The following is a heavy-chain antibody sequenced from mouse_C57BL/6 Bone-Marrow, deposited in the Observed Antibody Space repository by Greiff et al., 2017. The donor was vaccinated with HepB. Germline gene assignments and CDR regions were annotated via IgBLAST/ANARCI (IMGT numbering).Heavy chain of an antibody. D-gene: IGHD1-1*01. Sequence: EVQLQQSGTVLARPGASVKMSCKTSGYTFTSYWMHWVKQRPGQGLEWIGAIYPGNSDPSYNQKFKGKAKLTAVTSASTAYMELSSLTNEDSAVYYCTKYGSRDYFDYWGQGTTLTVSS. CDR2: IYPGNSDP. CDR3: TKYGSRDYFDY. V-gene: IGHV1-5*01. CDR1: GYTFTSYW. J-gene: IGHJ2*01.